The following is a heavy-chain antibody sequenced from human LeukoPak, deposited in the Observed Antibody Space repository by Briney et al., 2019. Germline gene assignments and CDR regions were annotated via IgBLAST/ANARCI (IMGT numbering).Heavy chain of an antibody. J-gene: IGHJ6*02. V-gene: IGHV1-69*13. CDR2: IIPIFGTA. D-gene: IGHD3-22*01. CDR1: GGTFSSYA. CDR3: ARGNYYDSSGYYYYYYGMDV. Sequence: SVKVSCKASGGTFSSYAISWVRQAPGQGLEWMGGIIPIFGTANYAQKFQGRVTITADGSTSTAYMELSSLRSEDTAVYYCARGNYYDSSGYYYYYYGMDVWGQGTTVTVSS.